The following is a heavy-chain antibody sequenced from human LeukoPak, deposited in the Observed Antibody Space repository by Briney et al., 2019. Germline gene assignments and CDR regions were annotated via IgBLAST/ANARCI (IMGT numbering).Heavy chain of an antibody. Sequence: GGSLRLSCAASGFTFSRYWMSWVRQAPGKGLEGVANIKQDGSEKYYVDSVKGRFTISRDNAKNSLYLQMNSLRAEDTAVYDCAQGLEGFGGYCSGGSCYFSYWGQGTLVTVSS. D-gene: IGHD2-15*01. CDR2: IKQDGSEK. J-gene: IGHJ4*02. CDR1: GFTFSRYW. CDR3: AQGLEGFGGYCSGGSCYFSY. V-gene: IGHV3-7*01.